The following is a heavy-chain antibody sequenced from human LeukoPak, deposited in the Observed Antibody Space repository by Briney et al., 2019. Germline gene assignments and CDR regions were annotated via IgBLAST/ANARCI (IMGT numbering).Heavy chain of an antibody. CDR2: INPNSGGT. V-gene: IGHV1-2*02. D-gene: IGHD6-19*01. CDR3: ATKYSSGWNDAFDI. Sequence: ASVKVSCKTSGYTFTGYYIHWVRLAPGQGLEWMGWINPNSGGTDYAQKFQDRVTMTRDTSISTAYMELSSLRSEDTAVYYCATKYSSGWNDAFDIWGQGTMVTVSS. J-gene: IGHJ3*02. CDR1: GYTFTGYY.